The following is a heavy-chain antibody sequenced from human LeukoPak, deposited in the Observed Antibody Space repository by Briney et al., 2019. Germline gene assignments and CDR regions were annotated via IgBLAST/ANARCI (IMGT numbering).Heavy chain of an antibody. CDR2: IYYSGST. J-gene: IGHJ5*02. V-gene: IGHV4-39*07. CDR1: GGSISTSSYY. CDR3: ARAHYSSSWYLGVWFDP. Sequence: SETLSLTCTVSGGSISTSSYYWGWIRQPPGKGLECIGNIYYSGSTNYNPSLKSRVTISVDTSKNQFSLKLSSVTAADTAVYYCARAHYSSSWYLGVWFDPWGQGTLVTVSS. D-gene: IGHD6-13*01.